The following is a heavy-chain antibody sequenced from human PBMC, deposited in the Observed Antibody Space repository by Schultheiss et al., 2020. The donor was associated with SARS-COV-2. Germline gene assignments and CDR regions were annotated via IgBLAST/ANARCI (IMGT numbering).Heavy chain of an antibody. J-gene: IGHJ4*02. CDR3: AILLCSSTSCPDY. D-gene: IGHD2-2*01. Sequence: GGSLRLSCAASGFTFSSYAMHWVRQAPGKGLEWVSGISWNSGSIGYADSVKGRFTISRDNAKNSLYLQMNSLRAEDTAVYYCAILLCSSTSCPDYWGQGTLVTVSS. V-gene: IGHV3-9*01. CDR1: GFTFSSYA. CDR2: ISWNSGSI.